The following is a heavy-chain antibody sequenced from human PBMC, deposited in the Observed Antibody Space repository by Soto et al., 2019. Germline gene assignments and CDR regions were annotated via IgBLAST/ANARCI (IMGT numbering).Heavy chain of an antibody. CDR1: GGSFSGYY. J-gene: IGHJ4*02. D-gene: IGHD6-6*01. CDR3: ARAFDSSYDY. Sequence: SETLSLTCAVYGGSFSGYYWSWIRQPPGKGLEWIGEINHSGSTNYNPSLKSRVTISVDTSKNQFSLKLSSVTAADTAVYYCARAFDSSYDYWGQGTLVTVSS. CDR2: INHSGST. V-gene: IGHV4-34*01.